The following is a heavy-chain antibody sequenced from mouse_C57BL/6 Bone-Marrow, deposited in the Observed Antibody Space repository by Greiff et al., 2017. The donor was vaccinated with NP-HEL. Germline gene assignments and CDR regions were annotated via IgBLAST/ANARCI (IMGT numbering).Heavy chain of an antibody. CDR1: GFNIKNTY. D-gene: IGHD1-1*01. V-gene: IGHV14-3*01. CDR2: IDPANGNN. CDR3: ARFCFYYYGSDYFDY. J-gene: IGHJ2*01. Sequence: DVKLVESVAELVRPGASVKLSCTASGFNIKNTYMHWVKQRPEQGLEWIGRIDPANGNNKYAPKFQGKATITADTSSNTAYLQLSSLTSEDTAIYYCARFCFYYYGSDYFDYWGQGTTLTVSS.